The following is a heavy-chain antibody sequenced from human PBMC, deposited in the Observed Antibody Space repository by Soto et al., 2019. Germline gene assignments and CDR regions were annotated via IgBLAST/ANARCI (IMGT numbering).Heavy chain of an antibody. J-gene: IGHJ4*02. CDR1: GFTFSSYG. CDR3: AKATLIAARSPFDY. V-gene: IGHV3-30*18. CDR2: ISYDGSNK. Sequence: PGGSLRLSCAASGFTFSSYGMHWVRQAPGKGLEWVAVISYDGSNKYYADSVKGRFTISRDNSKITLYLQMNSLRAEDTAVYYCAKATLIAARSPFDYWGQGTLVTVSS. D-gene: IGHD6-6*01.